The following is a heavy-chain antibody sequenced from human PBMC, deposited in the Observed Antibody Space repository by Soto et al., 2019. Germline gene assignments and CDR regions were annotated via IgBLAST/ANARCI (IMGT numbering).Heavy chain of an antibody. CDR2: ISGSGGST. J-gene: IGHJ6*02. Sequence: GGSLRLSCAASGFTFSSYAMSWFRQAPGKWLEWVSAISGSGGSTYYADSVKGRFTISRDNSKNTLYLQMNSLRAEDTAVYYCAKEGGDYGSGSYYNEPPHYYYYYYGMDVWGQGXTVTVYS. CDR3: AKEGGDYGSGSYYNEPPHYYYYYYGMDV. CDR1: GFTFSSYA. D-gene: IGHD3-10*01. V-gene: IGHV3-23*01.